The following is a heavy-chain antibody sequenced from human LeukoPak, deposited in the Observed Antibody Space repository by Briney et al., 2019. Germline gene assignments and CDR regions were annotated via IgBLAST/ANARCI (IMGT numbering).Heavy chain of an antibody. D-gene: IGHD6-19*01. CDR1: GFIVRSNY. CDR3: ARGAVATAEYFQH. J-gene: IGHJ1*01. V-gene: IGHV3-66*01. Sequence: GGSLRLSCAASGFIVRSNYMSWVRQAPGKGLEWVSIIYSGGSTYYAESVKGRFTISRDNSKNTLYLQMNSLRAEDTAVYYCARGAVATAEYFQHWGQGTLVTVSS. CDR2: IYSGGST.